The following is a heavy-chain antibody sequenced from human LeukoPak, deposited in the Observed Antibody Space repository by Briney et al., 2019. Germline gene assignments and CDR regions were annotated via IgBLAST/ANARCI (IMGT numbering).Heavy chain of an antibody. V-gene: IGHV1-2*02. CDR1: GYTFTGYY. CDR3: ARDWGGYSYGYSKSDWFDP. D-gene: IGHD5-18*01. CDR2: INPNSGGT. J-gene: IGHJ5*02. Sequence: GASVKVSCKASGYTFTGYYMHWVRQAPGQGLEWMGWINPNSGGTNYAQKFQGRVTMTRDTSISTAYMELSRLRSDDTAVYYCARDWGGYSYGYSKSDWFDPWGQGTLVTVSS.